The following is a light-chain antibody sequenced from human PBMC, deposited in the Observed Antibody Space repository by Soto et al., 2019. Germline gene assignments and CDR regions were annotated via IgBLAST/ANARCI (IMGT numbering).Light chain of an antibody. CDR3: CSYAGSYSYV. J-gene: IGLJ1*01. V-gene: IGLV2-11*01. Sequence: QSALTQPRPVSGSPGQSVTISCTGTSSDVGGYNYVSWYQQHPGKAPKLMIYDVSQRPSGVTDRFSGSRSGNTASLTISGLQAEDEADYYCCSYAGSYSYVFGGGTKVTVL. CDR1: SSDVGGYNY. CDR2: DVS.